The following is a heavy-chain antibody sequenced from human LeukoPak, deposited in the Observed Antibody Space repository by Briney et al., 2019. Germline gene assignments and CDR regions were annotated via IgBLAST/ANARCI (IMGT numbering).Heavy chain of an antibody. V-gene: IGHV3-30*04. CDR1: GFTFSSYA. CDR3: ARKGSSTSSVDY. J-gene: IGHJ4*02. CDR2: ISYDGSNK. D-gene: IGHD2-2*01. Sequence: GGSLRLSCAASGFTFSSYAMHWVRQAPGKGLEWVAVISYDGSNKYYADSVKGRFTISRDNSKNTLYLQMNSLRAEDTAVYYCARKGSSTSSVDYWGQGTLVTVSS.